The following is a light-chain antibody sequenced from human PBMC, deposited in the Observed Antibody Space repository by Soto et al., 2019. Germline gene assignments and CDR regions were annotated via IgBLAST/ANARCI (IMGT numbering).Light chain of an antibody. CDR1: SSDVGGYNY. J-gene: IGLJ1*01. Sequence: QSALTQPASVYGSPGQSITISCTGISSDVGGYNYVSWYQQHPGKAPKLMIYDVSNRPSGVSNRFSGSKSGNTASLTISGLQAEDEADYYCSSYTSSSTVFGTGTKLTVL. CDR3: SSYTSSSTV. V-gene: IGLV2-14*01. CDR2: DVS.